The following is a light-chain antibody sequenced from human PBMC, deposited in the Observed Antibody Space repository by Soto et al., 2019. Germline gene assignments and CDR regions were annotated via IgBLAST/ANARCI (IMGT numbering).Light chain of an antibody. CDR1: QRLSSN. Sequence: EIVLTQSPVTLSVSPGXRVTLSCRASQRLSSNLAWYQQRPGQAPRLLIYGASIRATDIPARFIGSGSGTEFTLTISSLQSEDFAVYYCQQYINWPRTFGQGTKVEIK. V-gene: IGKV3-15*01. CDR2: GAS. J-gene: IGKJ1*01. CDR3: QQYINWPRT.